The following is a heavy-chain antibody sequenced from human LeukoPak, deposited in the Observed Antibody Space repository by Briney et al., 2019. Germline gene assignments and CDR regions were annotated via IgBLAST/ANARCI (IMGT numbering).Heavy chain of an antibody. CDR3: ATTAAAGLHNWFDP. CDR2: INPIFGKA. V-gene: IGHV1-69*06. J-gene: IGHJ5*02. D-gene: IGHD6-13*01. Sequence: RASVKVSCKASGCTFSSYAISWVRQAPGQGLEWMGGINPIFGKANYAQKFQGRVTMTEDTSTDTAYMELSSLRSEDTAVYYCATTAAAGLHNWFDPWGQGTLVTVSS. CDR1: GCTFSSYA.